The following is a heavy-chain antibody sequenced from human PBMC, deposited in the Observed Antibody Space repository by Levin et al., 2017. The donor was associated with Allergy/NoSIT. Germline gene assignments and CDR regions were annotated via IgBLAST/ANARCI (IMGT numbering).Heavy chain of an antibody. CDR2: IYSDGST. CDR1: GFSVSNHY. Sequence: PGGSLRLSCAASGFSVSNHYMTWVRQGPGKGLECVSVIYSDGSTYYADSVRGRFTISRDSFRNTLSLQMNSLRDDDTAVYCCTKGHYSGVYQWGQGTLVTVSS. D-gene: IGHD2-2*01. J-gene: IGHJ4*02. CDR3: TKGHYSGVYQ. V-gene: IGHV3-53*01.